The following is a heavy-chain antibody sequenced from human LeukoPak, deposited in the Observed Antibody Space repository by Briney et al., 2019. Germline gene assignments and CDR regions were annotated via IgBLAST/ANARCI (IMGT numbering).Heavy chain of an antibody. Sequence: AASVKVSCKASGYTFTSYDINWVRQATGQGLEWMGWMNPNSGNTGYAQKFQGRVTMTRNTSISTAYMELSSLRSEDTAVYYYARPSRKYNWNYISWGQGTLVTVSS. CDR1: GYTFTSYD. J-gene: IGHJ5*02. CDR2: MNPNSGNT. D-gene: IGHD1-7*01. CDR3: ARPSRKYNWNYIS. V-gene: IGHV1-8*01.